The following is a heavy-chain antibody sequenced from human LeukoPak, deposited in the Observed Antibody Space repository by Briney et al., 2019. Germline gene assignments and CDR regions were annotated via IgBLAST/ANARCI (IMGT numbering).Heavy chain of an antibody. CDR2: IYSGGST. D-gene: IGHD1/OR15-1a*01. CDR1: GFTVSSNY. Sequence: AGGSLRLSCAASGFTVSSNYMSWVRQAPGKGLEWVSVIYSGGSTYYADSVKGRFTISRDNSKNTLYLQMNSLRAEDTAVYYCGRIAINANNGMDVWGQGTTVTVSS. CDR3: GRIAINANNGMDV. J-gene: IGHJ6*02. V-gene: IGHV3-66*01.